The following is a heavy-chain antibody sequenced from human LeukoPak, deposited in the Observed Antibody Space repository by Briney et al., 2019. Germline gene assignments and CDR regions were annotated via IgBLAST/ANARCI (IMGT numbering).Heavy chain of an antibody. D-gene: IGHD6-19*01. V-gene: IGHV3-48*03. CDR2: ISGSDTST. CDR1: GFSFSVYE. CDR3: TTLTVASIDY. Sequence: AGGSLRLSCAASGFSFSVYEMHWVRQAPGRGLEWNADISGSDTSTYYADSVKGRFTISRDNAKNSLYLQMNRLRVEDTAVYYCTTLTVASIDYWGQGTLVTVSS. J-gene: IGHJ4*02.